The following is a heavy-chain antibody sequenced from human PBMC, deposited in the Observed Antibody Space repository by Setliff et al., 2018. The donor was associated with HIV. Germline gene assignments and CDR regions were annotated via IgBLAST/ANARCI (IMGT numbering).Heavy chain of an antibody. J-gene: IGHJ4*02. CDR3: VRGETYAHWPKGDY. CDR1: GFTLNSYG. Sequence: LRLSCTVSGFTLNSYGMHWVRQAPGKGLEWVAVIWYDGSNKFYANSVKGRFTISRDNSKTMVFLRMNSLRPEDSAMYYCVRGETYAHWPKGDYWGQGTLVTVSS. D-gene: IGHD3-16*01. CDR2: IWYDGSNK. V-gene: IGHV3-33*01.